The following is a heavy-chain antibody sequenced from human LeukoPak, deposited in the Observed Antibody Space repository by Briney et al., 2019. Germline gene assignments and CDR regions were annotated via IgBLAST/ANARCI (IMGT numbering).Heavy chain of an antibody. J-gene: IGHJ4*02. V-gene: IGHV3-66*01. D-gene: IGHD2-15*01. CDR1: GFTFSSYS. Sequence: PGGSLRLSCAASGFTFSSYSMNWVRQAPGKGLEWVSVIYSGGSTYYADSVKGRFTISRDNSKNTLYLQMNSLRAEDTAVYYCARVGQAFDYWGQGTLVTASS. CDR3: ARVGQAFDY. CDR2: IYSGGST.